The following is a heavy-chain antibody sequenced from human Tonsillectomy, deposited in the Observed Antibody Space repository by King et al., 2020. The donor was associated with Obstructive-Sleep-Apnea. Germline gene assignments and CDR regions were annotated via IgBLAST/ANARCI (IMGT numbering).Heavy chain of an antibody. CDR1: GFTFSSYS. V-gene: IGHV3-48*04. J-gene: IGHJ4*02. CDR2: ISSSSSTI. D-gene: IGHD1-26*01. Sequence: DVQLVESGGGLVQPGGSLRLSCAASGFTFSSYSMNWVRQAPGKGLEWVSYISSSSSTIYYADSVKGRFTISRDNAKNSLSLQMNSLRAEDTAVYYCARDLEGAAFDYWGQGTLVTVSS. CDR3: ARDLEGAAFDY.